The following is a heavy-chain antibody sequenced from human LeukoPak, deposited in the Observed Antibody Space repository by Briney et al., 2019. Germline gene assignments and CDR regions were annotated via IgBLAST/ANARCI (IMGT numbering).Heavy chain of an antibody. Sequence: GGSLRLSCAASGFTFTAYAMSWVRQAPGKGLEWVSTISDRGDSTYYADSVRGRFTISRDNSKDTVFLQLNSLRVEDTALYYCTKGTIELGVWGQGTTVTVSS. CDR3: TKGTIELGV. CDR2: ISDRGDST. J-gene: IGHJ6*02. V-gene: IGHV3-23*01. CDR1: GFTFTAYA. D-gene: IGHD4/OR15-4a*01.